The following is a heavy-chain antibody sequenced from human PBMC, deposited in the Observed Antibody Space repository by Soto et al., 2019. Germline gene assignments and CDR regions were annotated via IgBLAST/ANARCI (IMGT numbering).Heavy chain of an antibody. D-gene: IGHD2-21*01. CDR1: GFAVSSYS. CDR3: TRGRSMIASGDLEY. V-gene: IGHV3-30-3*01. CDR2: MSFAGNSK. J-gene: IGHJ4*02. Sequence: QVQLVESGGGVVQPGTSLRLSCAASGFAVSSYSMHWVRQAPGKGLEWVAAMSFAGNSKYFADSVKGRFKISRDTFKNTWSLEMESLGVEDSALYHGTRGRSMIASGDLEYWGQGTQVTVYS.